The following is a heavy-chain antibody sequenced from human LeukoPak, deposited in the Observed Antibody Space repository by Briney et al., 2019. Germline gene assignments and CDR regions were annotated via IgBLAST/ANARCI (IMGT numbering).Heavy chain of an antibody. CDR1: GFTFSSYA. V-gene: IGHV3-23*01. J-gene: IGHJ4*02. CDR2: ISGSGGST. Sequence: PGGSLRLSCAVSGFTFSSYAMSWVRPAPGKGLEWVSAISGSGGSTYYADSVKGRFTISRDNSKNTLYLQMNSLRAEDTAVYYCAKDLTGTTLSDFDYWGQGTLVTVPS. D-gene: IGHD1-20*01. CDR3: AKDLTGTTLSDFDY.